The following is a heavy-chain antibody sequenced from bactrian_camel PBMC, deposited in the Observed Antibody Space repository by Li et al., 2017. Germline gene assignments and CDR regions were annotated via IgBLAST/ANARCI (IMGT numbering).Heavy chain of an antibody. CDR1: GFTFCSY. J-gene: IGHJ4*01. D-gene: IGHD6*01. CDR2: IYTGGGST. CDR3: AKDFSSSWALPDKR. Sequence: VQLVESGGGLVQPGGSLRLSCAAYGFTFCSYMSWVRQAPGKGLEWVSSIYTGGGSTYYADSVKGRFTISRDNAKNTLYLQSNSLKTEDTAMYYCAKDFSSSWALPDKRWGQGTQVTVS. V-gene: IGHV3S1*01.